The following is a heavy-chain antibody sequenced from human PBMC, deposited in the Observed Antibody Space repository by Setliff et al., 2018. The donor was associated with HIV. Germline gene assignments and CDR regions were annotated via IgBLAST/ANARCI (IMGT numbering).Heavy chain of an antibody. CDR2: IYYSGST. CDR1: GGSISSYY. Sequence: SETLSLTCTVSGGSISSYYWSWIRQPPGKGLEWIGYIYYSGSTNYNPSLKSRVTISVDTSKNQFSLKLSSVTAADTAVYYCARQNWNPYYFDYWGQGTLVTVSS. V-gene: IGHV4-59*08. D-gene: IGHD1-1*01. CDR3: ARQNWNPYYFDY. J-gene: IGHJ4*02.